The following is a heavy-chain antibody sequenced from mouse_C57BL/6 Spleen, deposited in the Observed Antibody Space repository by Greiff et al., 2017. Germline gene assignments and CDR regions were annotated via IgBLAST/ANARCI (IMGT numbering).Heavy chain of an antibody. J-gene: IGHJ2*01. CDR2: IYPRSGNT. D-gene: IGHD3-2*02. V-gene: IGHV1-81*01. CDR3: ARGGSSGSFDY. CDR1: GYTFTSYG. Sequence: VQLQESGAELARPGASVKLSCKASGYTFTSYGISWVKQRTGQGLEWIGEIYPRSGNTYYNEKFKGKATLTADKSSSTAYMELRSLTSEDSAVYFCARGGSSGSFDYWGQGTTLTVSS.